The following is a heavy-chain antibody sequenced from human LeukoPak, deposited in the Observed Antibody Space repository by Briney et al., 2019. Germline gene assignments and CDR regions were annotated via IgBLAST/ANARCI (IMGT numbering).Heavy chain of an antibody. D-gene: IGHD6-13*01. V-gene: IGHV1-18*01. J-gene: IGHJ4*02. Sequence: EPSVTVSCTASGYTFTTYGTSWVRQAPGQRLTWLGWISAYNGNTNYAPKLQGRVTMTTDTSTSTAYMELRSLRSDDTAVYYCARTDSSSWYSSFDYWGQGTLVTVSS. CDR2: ISAYNGNT. CDR3: ARTDSSSWYSSFDY. CDR1: GYTFTTYG.